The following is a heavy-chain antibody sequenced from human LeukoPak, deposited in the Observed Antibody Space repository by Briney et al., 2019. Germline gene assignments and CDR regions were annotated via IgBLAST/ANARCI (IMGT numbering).Heavy chain of an antibody. Sequence: HPGGSLRLSCAASGFTFSIYEMHWVRHAPGKGLVWVSYISSIGTTIYYADSVKSRFTISRDNAKNSLYLQMNSLRDEDTAVYYCARGERGDYWGQGTLVTVSS. V-gene: IGHV3-48*03. J-gene: IGHJ4*02. D-gene: IGHD3-16*01. CDR2: ISSIGTTI. CDR3: ARGERGDY. CDR1: GFTFSIYE.